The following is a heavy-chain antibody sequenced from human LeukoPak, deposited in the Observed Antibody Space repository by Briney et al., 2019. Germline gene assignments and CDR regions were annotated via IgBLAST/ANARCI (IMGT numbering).Heavy chain of an antibody. CDR1: GGSFSGYF. J-gene: IGHJ6*03. CDR3: ARLGFLYCSGGSCYGSGVVYYYYMDV. CDR2: INHSGST. D-gene: IGHD2-15*01. Sequence: SETLSLTCAVYGGSFSGYFCIWIRQPPRKGLEWIGEINHSGSTNYNPSLKSRVTISVDTSKNQFSLKLSSVTAADTAVYYCARLGFLYCSGGSCYGSGVVYYYYMDVWGKGTTVTISS. V-gene: IGHV4-34*01.